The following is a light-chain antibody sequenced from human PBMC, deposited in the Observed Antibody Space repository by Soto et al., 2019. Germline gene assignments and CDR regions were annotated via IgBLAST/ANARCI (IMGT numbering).Light chain of an antibody. Sequence: EIVMTQSPATLSVSPGERATLSCRASQSVSINLAWYQQKPGQAPRLLIYGASTRATGIPARFSGSGSGTESTLTISSLQYEDVAVYYCQPYNNWPSFGQGTKVEIK. CDR3: QPYNNWPS. CDR1: QSVSIN. V-gene: IGKV3-15*01. CDR2: GAS. J-gene: IGKJ1*01.